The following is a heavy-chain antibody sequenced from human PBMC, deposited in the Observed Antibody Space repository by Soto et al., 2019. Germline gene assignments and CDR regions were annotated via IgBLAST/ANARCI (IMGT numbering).Heavy chain of an antibody. D-gene: IGHD6-13*01. CDR3: AKIPHSSSWYLDAFGI. J-gene: IGHJ3*02. CDR2: ISGSGGSP. CDR1: GFTFSSYA. Sequence: EVQLLESGGGLVQPGGSLRLSCAASGFTFSSYAMSWVGRAQGKGLEWVSAISGSGGSPYYADSVKGRFTISRDNSKNTLYLQMNSLRAEDTAVYYCAKIPHSSSWYLDAFGIWGQGTMVTVSS. V-gene: IGHV3-23*01.